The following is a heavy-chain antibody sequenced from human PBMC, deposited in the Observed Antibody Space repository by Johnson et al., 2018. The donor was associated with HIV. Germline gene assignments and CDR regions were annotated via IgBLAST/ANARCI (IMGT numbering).Heavy chain of an antibody. CDR3: AKPPSMGADAFDI. D-gene: IGHD3-16*01. Sequence: QVQLVESGGGVVQPGRSLRLSCAASGFTFSSYGMHWVRQAPGKGLEWVAFIRYDGSNKYYADSVKGRFTISRDNSKNTLYLQMNSLRAEDTAVYYCAKPPSMGADAFDIWGQGAMVTVSS. CDR2: IRYDGSNK. CDR1: GFTFSSYG. J-gene: IGHJ3*02. V-gene: IGHV3-30*02.